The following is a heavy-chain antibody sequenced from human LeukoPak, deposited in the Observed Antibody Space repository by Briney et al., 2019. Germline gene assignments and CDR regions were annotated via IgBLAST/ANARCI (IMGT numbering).Heavy chain of an antibody. J-gene: IGHJ4*02. CDR3: AKALYGDYGNFDS. D-gene: IGHD4-17*01. CDR2: ISGSGVST. CDR1: GFSFSSYA. V-gene: IGHV3-23*01. Sequence: GGSLRLSCAASGFSFSSYAMNWVRQAPGKGLEWVSTISGSGVSTYYADSVKGRFTISRDNSKTTLYLQMNSLTAVDTAVYYCAKALYGDYGNFDSWGQGTLVTVSS.